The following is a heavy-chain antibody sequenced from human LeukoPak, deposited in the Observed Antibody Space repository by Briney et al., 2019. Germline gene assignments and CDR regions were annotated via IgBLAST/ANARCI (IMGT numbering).Heavy chain of an antibody. Sequence: GGSLRLSCAASGFTFSTYWMHWVRQAPGKGLVWVSRINRDGSRSYADSLKGRFTISRDNAKNTLYLEMSSLRAEDTAVYYCAREGAVPGNSFDYWGQGTLVTVSS. CDR1: GFTFSTYW. CDR3: AREGAVPGNSFDY. D-gene: IGHD6-19*01. CDR2: INRDGSR. V-gene: IGHV3-74*01. J-gene: IGHJ4*02.